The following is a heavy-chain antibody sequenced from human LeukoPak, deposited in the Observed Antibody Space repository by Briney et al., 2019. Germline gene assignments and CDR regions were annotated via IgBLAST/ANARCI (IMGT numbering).Heavy chain of an antibody. CDR3: ARVRICSGGSYYRFDP. Sequence: SETLSLTCTVSGGSISSYYWSWIRQPPGKGLEWIGYIYYSGSTNYNPSLKSRVTISVDTSKNQFSLKLSSVTAADTAVYYCARVRICSGGSYYRFDPWGQGTLVTVSS. D-gene: IGHD2-15*01. J-gene: IGHJ5*02. CDR2: IYYSGST. V-gene: IGHV4-59*01. CDR1: GGSISSYY.